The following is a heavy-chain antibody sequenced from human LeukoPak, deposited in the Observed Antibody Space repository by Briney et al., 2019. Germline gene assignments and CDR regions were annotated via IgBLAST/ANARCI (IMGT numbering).Heavy chain of an antibody. CDR3: AKDIYTYYDFWSGYYTGQFDY. J-gene: IGHJ4*02. CDR1: GFTFSSYA. V-gene: IGHV3-23*01. CDR2: ISGSGGST. Sequence: GGTLRLSCAASGFTFSSYAMSWVRQAPGKGLEWVSAISGSGGSTYYADSVKGRFTISRDNSKKALYMQMNSLRAEDTAVYYCAKDIYTYYDFWSGYYTGQFDYWGEGTLVTVSS. D-gene: IGHD3-3*01.